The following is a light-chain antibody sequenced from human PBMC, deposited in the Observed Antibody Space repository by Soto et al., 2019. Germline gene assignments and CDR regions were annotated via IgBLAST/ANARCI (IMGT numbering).Light chain of an antibody. CDR3: AAWYDSLTGGV. Sequence: QSVLTQPPSASGTPGQRGIIACSGSSSNIGSNTVNWYQQLPGTAPKLLIYSNAQRPSGGPDRFSASKSGTAASLAISGLQCEVEADYYCAAWYDSLTGGVFGGGTELTVL. CDR2: SNA. J-gene: IGLJ3*02. CDR1: SSNIGSNT. V-gene: IGLV1-44*01.